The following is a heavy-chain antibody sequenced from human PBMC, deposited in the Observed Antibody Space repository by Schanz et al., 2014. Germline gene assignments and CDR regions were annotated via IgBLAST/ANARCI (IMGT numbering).Heavy chain of an antibody. CDR3: ARAHGNNWYGKGLDY. CDR2: ISSSGSYI. CDR1: GFTFSSYA. D-gene: IGHD1-1*01. Sequence: VQLLQFGGGVVQPGRSLRLSCAASGFTFSSYAMHWVRQAPGKGLEWVSSISSSGSYIHYADSVKGRFTISRDNSKNTLYLQMNSLRADDTAVYFCARAHGNNWYGKGLDYWGQGTQVTVSS. J-gene: IGHJ4*02. V-gene: IGHV3-21*01.